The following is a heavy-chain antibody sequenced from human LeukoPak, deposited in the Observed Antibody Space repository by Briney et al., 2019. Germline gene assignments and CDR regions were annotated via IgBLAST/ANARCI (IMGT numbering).Heavy chain of an antibody. CDR1: GFTFSSYS. CDR2: ISSSSSYI. J-gene: IGHJ4*02. D-gene: IGHD5-24*01. V-gene: IGHV3-21*04. Sequence: KRWGSLRLSCAASGFTFSSYSMNWVRQAPGKGLEWVSSISSSSSYIYYADSVKGRFTISRDNAKNSLYLQMNSLRAEDMALYYCAKDTTGEMATILDYWGQGTLVTVSS. CDR3: AKDTTGEMATILDY.